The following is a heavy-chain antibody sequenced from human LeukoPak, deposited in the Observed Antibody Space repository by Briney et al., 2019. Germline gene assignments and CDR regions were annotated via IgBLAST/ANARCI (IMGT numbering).Heavy chain of an antibody. CDR2: INYSGST. Sequence: SETLSLTCTVSGGSMRSSNFYWGWIRQPPGKGLEWIGNINYSGSTYYNPSVKSRVTLPVDVSKNRFSLNLTSVTAADTALYFCARTHFDSLGWFDPWGQGIQVIVSS. CDR3: ARTHFDSLGWFDP. V-gene: IGHV4-39*07. J-gene: IGHJ5*02. CDR1: GGSMRSSNFY. D-gene: IGHD3-9*01.